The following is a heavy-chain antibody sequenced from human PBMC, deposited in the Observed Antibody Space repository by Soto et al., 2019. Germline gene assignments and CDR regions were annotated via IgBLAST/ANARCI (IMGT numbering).Heavy chain of an antibody. CDR1: GFTFSSYG. J-gene: IGHJ4*02. D-gene: IGHD2-8*01. Sequence: QVQLVESGGGVVQPGRSLRLSCAASGFTFSSYGMHWVRQAPGKGLEWVAVISYDGSNKYYADSVNGRFTISRDNSKHTLYLQMKSLRAEDTAVYYCAKERRGLMVYDTLDYWGQGTLVTVSS. V-gene: IGHV3-30*18. CDR2: ISYDGSNK. CDR3: AKERRGLMVYDTLDY.